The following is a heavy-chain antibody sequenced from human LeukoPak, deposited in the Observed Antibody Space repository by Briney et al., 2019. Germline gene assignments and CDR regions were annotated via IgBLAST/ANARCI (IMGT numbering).Heavy chain of an antibody. D-gene: IGHD3-10*01. CDR3: ARNDADGEGRFSY. V-gene: IGHV7-4-1*02. J-gene: IGHJ4*02. CDR2: INTNTGDP. Sequence: ASVKVSCKASGYSFTTFAMNWVRQAPGQGPEWMGWINTNTGDPTYAQGFTGRFVFSLDTSVSTAYLQISSLNAEDTAVYYCARNDADGEGRFSYWGQGTLVTVSS. CDR1: GYSFTTFA.